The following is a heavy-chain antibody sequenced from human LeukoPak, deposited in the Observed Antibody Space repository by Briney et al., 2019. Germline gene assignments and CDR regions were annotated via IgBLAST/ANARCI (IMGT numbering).Heavy chain of an antibody. CDR1: GYTFIDYY. V-gene: IGHV1-2*02. CDR2: IDPTSGGP. J-gene: IGHJ5*02. D-gene: IGHD6-13*01. CDR3: ARRLSTWSEGWFDP. Sequence: ASVKVPCKASGYTFIDYYIHWVRQAPGQGLEWMGWIDPTSGGPHYTQKFQGRVTMTRDTSISTAYMELSGLTSDDTAVYYCARRLSTWSEGWFDPWGQGTLVTVSS.